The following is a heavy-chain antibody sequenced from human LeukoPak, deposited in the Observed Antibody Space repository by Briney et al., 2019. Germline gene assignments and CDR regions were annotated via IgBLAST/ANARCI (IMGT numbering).Heavy chain of an antibody. CDR1: GSISSYY. CDR3: ARQKCTSSSCLTKNAFDI. D-gene: IGHD2-2*01. Sequence: PSETLSPTCTVSGSISSYYWSWVRQPPGKGLEWIGYIYTSGSTNYNPSLKSRVTISVDTSKRQFPLDLSSVNAADTAVYYCARQKCTSSSCLTKNAFDIWGQGTMVTVSS. V-gene: IGHV4-4*09. CDR2: IYTSGST. J-gene: IGHJ3*02.